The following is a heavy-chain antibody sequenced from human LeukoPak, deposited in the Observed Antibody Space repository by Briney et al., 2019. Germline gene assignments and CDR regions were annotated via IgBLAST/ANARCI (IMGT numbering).Heavy chain of an antibody. J-gene: IGHJ4*01. CDR3: ATGSGSTSCRLRVCYFDY. Sequence: GGSLRLSCAASGFTFSSYGTHWVRQAPGKGLEWVAFIRYDGSNKYYADSVKGRFTISRDNSKNTLYLQMNSLRAEDTAVYYCATGSGSTSCRLRVCYFDYWGQEPWSPSPQ. CDR2: IRYDGSNK. V-gene: IGHV3-30*02. CDR1: GFTFSSYG. D-gene: IGHD2-2*01.